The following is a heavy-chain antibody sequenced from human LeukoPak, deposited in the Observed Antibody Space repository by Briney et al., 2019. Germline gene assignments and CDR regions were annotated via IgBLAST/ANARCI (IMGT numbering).Heavy chain of an antibody. Sequence: SETLSLTCAVYGGSFGGYYWSWIRQPPGKGLEWIGEINHSGSTNYNPSLKSRVTISVDTSKNQFSLKLSSVTAADTAVYYCARDGRYYYAFDIWGQGTMVTVSS. V-gene: IGHV4-34*01. D-gene: IGHD1-26*01. CDR2: INHSGST. J-gene: IGHJ3*02. CDR3: ARDGRYYYAFDI. CDR1: GGSFGGYY.